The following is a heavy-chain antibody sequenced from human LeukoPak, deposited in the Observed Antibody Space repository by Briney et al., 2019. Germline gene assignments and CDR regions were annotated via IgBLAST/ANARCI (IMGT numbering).Heavy chain of an antibody. J-gene: IGHJ3*02. CDR1: GFTFSSYS. V-gene: IGHV3-21*01. D-gene: IGHD6-19*01. CDR2: ISSSSSYI. Sequence: GGSLRLSCAASGFTFSSYSMNWVRQAPGKGLEWVSSISSSSSYIYYADSVKGRFTISRDNAKNSLYLQMNSLRAEDTAVYYCARAYSSGWIDLFGAFDIWGQGTMVTVSS. CDR3: ARAYSSGWIDLFGAFDI.